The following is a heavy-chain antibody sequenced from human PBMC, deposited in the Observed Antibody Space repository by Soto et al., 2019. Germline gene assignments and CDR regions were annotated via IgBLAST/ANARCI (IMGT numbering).Heavy chain of an antibody. CDR1: GGSFSGYY. CDR3: ARGTSSSCDY. V-gene: IGHV4-34*01. D-gene: IGHD6-13*01. Sequence: QVQLQQWGAGLLKPSETLSLTCAVYGGSFSGYYWSWIRQPPGKGLEWIGEINHSGSTNYNPSLKSRVTISVDTSKNQFSLKLSSVTAADTAVYYCARGTSSSCDYWGQGTQVTVSS. J-gene: IGHJ4*02. CDR2: INHSGST.